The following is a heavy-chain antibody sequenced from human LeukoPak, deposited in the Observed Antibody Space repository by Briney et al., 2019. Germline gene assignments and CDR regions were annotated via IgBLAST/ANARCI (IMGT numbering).Heavy chain of an antibody. V-gene: IGHV1-24*01. D-gene: IGHD5-24*01. Sequence: ASVKVSCKVSGYILTELSMYWVRQAPGKGLEWMGGFDPEDGETIYAQKFQGRVTMTEDTSTDTAYMELSSLRSEDTAVYYCATAPPMATITDYFDYWGQGTLVTVSS. CDR1: GYILTELS. J-gene: IGHJ4*02. CDR3: ATAPPMATITDYFDY. CDR2: FDPEDGET.